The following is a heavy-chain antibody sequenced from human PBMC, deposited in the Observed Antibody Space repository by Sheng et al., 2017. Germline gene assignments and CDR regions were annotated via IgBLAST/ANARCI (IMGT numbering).Heavy chain of an antibody. CDR1: GFTFSSYA. CDR3: ARGRWLHSRSYYFDS. V-gene: IGHV3-30*01. Sequence: QVQLVESGGGVVQPGRSLRLSYAASGFTFSSYAMHWVRQAPGKGLEWVAVISYDGSNKYYADSVKGRFTISRDNSKNTLYLQMNSLRAEDTGVYYCARGRWLHSRSYYFDSWGQGTLVTVSS. D-gene: IGHD3-10*01. J-gene: IGHJ4*02. CDR2: ISYDGSNK.